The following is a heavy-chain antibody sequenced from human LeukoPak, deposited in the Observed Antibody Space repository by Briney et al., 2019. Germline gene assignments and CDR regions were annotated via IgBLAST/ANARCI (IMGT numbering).Heavy chain of an antibody. J-gene: IGHJ4*02. V-gene: IGHV3-74*01. CDR1: EFTFSTSW. CDR3: VRDMGYYDKV. CDR2: INTDGNTR. Sequence: PGGSLRLSCATSEFTFSTSWMHWVRQAPGKGLVWVSRINTDGNTRDYADSVKGRFTISRDNAKNTLYLQMNSLRAEDTAVYYCVRDMGYYDKVWGQGTLVTVSS. D-gene: IGHD3-22*01.